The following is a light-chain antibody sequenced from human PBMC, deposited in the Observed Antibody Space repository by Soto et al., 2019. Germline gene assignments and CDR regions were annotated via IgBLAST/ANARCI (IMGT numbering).Light chain of an antibody. V-gene: IGKV3-11*01. CDR3: QQRSNWPIT. Sequence: EIVLTQSPATLSLSPGEGATLSCRASQSVGSLLAWYQQKPGQAPRLVIYDASNRATGIPARFSGSGSGTDFTLTISSLEPEDFAVYDCQQRSNWPITFGQGTRVEIK. CDR1: QSVGSL. J-gene: IGKJ5*01. CDR2: DAS.